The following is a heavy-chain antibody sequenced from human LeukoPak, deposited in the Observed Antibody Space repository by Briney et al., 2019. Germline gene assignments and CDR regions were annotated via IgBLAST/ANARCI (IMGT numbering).Heavy chain of an antibody. CDR1: GGSFSGYY. D-gene: IGHD2-2*01. J-gene: IGHJ6*03. CDR2: INHSGST. CDR3: ARTRKVPAPNIKYYYYYYMDV. Sequence: SETLSLTCAVYGGSFSGYYWSWIRQPPGKGLEWIGEINHSGSTNYNPSLKSRVTISVDTSKNQFSLKLSSVTAADTAVYYCARTRKVPAPNIKYYYYYYMDVWGKGTTVTVSS. V-gene: IGHV4-34*01.